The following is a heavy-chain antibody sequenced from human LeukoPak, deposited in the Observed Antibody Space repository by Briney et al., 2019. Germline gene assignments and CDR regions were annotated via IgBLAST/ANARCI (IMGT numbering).Heavy chain of an antibody. Sequence: SETLSLTCTVSGGSISSSSYYWGWIRQPPGKGLEWIGSIYYSGSTYYNPSLKSRVTISVDTSKNQFSLKLSSVTAADTAVYYCARGDIVVVPAAKRAFDIWGQGTMVTVSS. CDR1: GGSISSSSYY. CDR2: IYYSGST. J-gene: IGHJ3*02. D-gene: IGHD2-2*01. CDR3: ARGDIVVVPAAKRAFDI. V-gene: IGHV4-39*07.